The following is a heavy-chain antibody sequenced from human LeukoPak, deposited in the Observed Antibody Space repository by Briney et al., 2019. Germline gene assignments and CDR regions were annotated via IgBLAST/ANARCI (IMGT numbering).Heavy chain of an antibody. V-gene: IGHV1-8*01. D-gene: IGHD2-15*01. CDR3: GRSGVVVVDAFDP. CDR2: MNPNSGNK. Sequence: ASVKVSCKASGYAFTSYDINWGRQATGQGDEWMGWMNPNSGNKGYAQKLQGRVTMTRNTSISTAYMEMSSLGSEDAAVYYCGRSGVVVVDAFDPWGQGTLVTVSS. J-gene: IGHJ5*02. CDR1: GYAFTSYD.